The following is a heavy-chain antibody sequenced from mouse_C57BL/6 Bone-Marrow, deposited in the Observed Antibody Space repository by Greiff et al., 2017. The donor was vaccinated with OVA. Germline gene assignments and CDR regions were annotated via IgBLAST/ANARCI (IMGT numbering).Heavy chain of an antibody. V-gene: IGHV6-6*01. D-gene: IGHD2-10*02. Sequence: EVQLQESGGGLVQPGGSMKLSCAASGFTFSDAWMDWVRQSPEQGLEWVAEIRNKANNHATYYAESVKGTFTISRDDSKSGVNLLMNSIRAEDAGIYYCTPYGNYEGFAYWGQGTLVTVSA. CDR1: GFTFSDAW. CDR3: TPYGNYEGFAY. CDR2: IRNKANNHAT. J-gene: IGHJ3*01.